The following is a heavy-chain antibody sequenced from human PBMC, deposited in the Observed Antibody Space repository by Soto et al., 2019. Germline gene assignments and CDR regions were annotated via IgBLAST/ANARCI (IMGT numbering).Heavy chain of an antibody. CDR3: ARRYSSGWYDY. D-gene: IGHD6-19*01. V-gene: IGHV1-69*01. CDR2: IIPIFGTA. J-gene: IGHJ4*02. Sequence: QVQLVQSGAEVKKPGSSVKVSCKASGGTFSSFAISWVRQAPGQGLEWLGGIIPIFGTANYAQEFQGRVTITADESTSTAYMELSSLRSEDTAVYYCARRYSSGWYDYWGQGTLVTVSS. CDR1: GGTFSSFA.